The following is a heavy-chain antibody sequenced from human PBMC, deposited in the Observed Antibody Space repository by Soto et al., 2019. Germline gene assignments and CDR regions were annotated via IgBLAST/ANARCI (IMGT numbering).Heavy chain of an antibody. D-gene: IGHD5-12*01. CDR1: GGSISSSSYY. V-gene: IGHV4-39*01. CDR2: IYYSGST. Sequence: SETLSLTCTVSGGSISSSSYYWGWIRQPPGKGLEWIGSIYYSGSTYYNPSLKSRVTISVDTSKNQFSLKLSSVTAADTAVYYCAQNVVATIIGEYYFDYWGQGTLVTVSS. J-gene: IGHJ4*02. CDR3: AQNVVATIIGEYYFDY.